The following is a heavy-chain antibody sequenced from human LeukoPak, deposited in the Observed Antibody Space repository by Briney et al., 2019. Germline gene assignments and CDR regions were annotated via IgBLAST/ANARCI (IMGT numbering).Heavy chain of an antibody. CDR1: GYSFTSYW. Sequence: GESLRISFKGSGYSFTSYWISWVRQMPGKGLEWMGRIDPSDSYTNYSPSFQGHVTISADKSISTAYLQWSSLKASDTAMYYCARHPGNYGSGSYYWIDYWGQGTLVTVSS. CDR3: ARHPGNYGSGSYYWIDY. V-gene: IGHV5-10-1*01. J-gene: IGHJ4*02. D-gene: IGHD3-10*01. CDR2: IDPSDSYT.